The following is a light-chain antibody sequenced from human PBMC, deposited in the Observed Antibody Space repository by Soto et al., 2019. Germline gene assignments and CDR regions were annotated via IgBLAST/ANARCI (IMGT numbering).Light chain of an antibody. Sequence: QSVLTQPASVSGSPGQSITISCAGTASDIGGYAYVSWYQQHPGKAPKVMIYEVSNRPSGVSNRFSGSRSGNTASLTLSGLQAEGEADYYCCSYAGSSTYVFGTGTKV. CDR1: ASDIGGYAY. V-gene: IGLV2-14*01. CDR3: CSYAGSSTYV. CDR2: EVS. J-gene: IGLJ1*01.